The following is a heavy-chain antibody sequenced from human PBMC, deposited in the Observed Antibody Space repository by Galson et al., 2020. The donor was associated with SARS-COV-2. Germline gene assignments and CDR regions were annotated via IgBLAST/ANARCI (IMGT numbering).Heavy chain of an antibody. CDR1: GFSFSSYY. V-gene: IGHV3-21*01. CDR2: ISTSSSYI. D-gene: IGHD3-10*01. CDR3: SSEAPSVPRGGLDY. Sequence: TGWSLRLSCAASGFSFSSYYMNWVRQAPGKGLEWVSSISTSSSYIYYADSVKGRGTISRDNAKTSLYLEMNSLRAEDTALYYGSSEAPSVPRGGLDYWGQGTLVTVPS. J-gene: IGHJ4*02.